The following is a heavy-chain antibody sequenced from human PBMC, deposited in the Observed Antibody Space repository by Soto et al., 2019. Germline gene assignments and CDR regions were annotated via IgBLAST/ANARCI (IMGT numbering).Heavy chain of an antibody. CDR2: ISSSSSYI. D-gene: IGHD3-3*01. J-gene: IGHJ6*02. CDR1: GFTFSSYS. V-gene: IGHV3-21*01. CDR3: ASLFGVATRPTYGMDV. Sequence: EVQLVESGGGLVKPGGSLRLSCAASGFTFSSYSMNWVRQAPGKGLEWVSSISSSSSYIYYADSVKGRFTISRDNAKNSLNLQMNSLRAEDTAVYYCASLFGVATRPTYGMDVWGQGTTVTLSS.